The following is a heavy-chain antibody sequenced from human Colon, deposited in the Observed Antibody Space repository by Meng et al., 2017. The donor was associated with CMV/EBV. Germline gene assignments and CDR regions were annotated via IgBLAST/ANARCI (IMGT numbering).Heavy chain of an antibody. V-gene: IGHV1-8*01. CDR3: ARSQAREVFDSSGPYYSRPIDN. CDR2: MNPNSGNV. D-gene: IGHD3-22*01. CDR1: GHTFTTYW. Sequence: GESLKISCVVSGHTFTTYWMTWVRQAPGQGLEWMGWMNPNSGNVGYARKFQGRVTLTRDTSINTSYMELSSLNSEDTAVYYCARSQAREVFDSSGPYYSRPIDNWGQGTLVTVSS. J-gene: IGHJ4*02.